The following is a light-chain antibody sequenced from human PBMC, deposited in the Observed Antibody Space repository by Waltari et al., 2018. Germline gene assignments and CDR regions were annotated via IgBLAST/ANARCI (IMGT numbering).Light chain of an antibody. CDR1: QSVLFRSNNQNY. V-gene: IGKV4-1*01. CDR3: QQFLNTPWT. Sequence: DIVMTQFPDSLAVSLGERATINCKSSQSVLFRSNNQNYFSWYQQKPGQPPNLLIYWASTRESGVPDRFNGSGSGTDFTLTISSLQAEDVAVYYCQQFLNTPWTFGQGTKVEIK. CDR2: WAS. J-gene: IGKJ1*01.